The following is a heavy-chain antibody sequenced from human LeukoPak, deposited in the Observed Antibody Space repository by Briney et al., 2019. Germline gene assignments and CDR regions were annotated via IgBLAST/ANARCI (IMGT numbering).Heavy chain of an antibody. CDR3: ARSEKAYCGGVCDNYYMDV. J-gene: IGHJ6*03. CDR2: ISAYSGNP. D-gene: IGHD2-21*02. V-gene: IGHV1-18*01. Sequence: GASVKVSCKASGYTFTNYDINWVRQAPGQGLEWVGWISAYSGNPKYAQKFQDRVTMTTDTSTSTAYMELRSLRSDDTAVYYCARSEKAYCGGVCDNYYMDVWGKGTTVIISS. CDR1: GYTFTNYD.